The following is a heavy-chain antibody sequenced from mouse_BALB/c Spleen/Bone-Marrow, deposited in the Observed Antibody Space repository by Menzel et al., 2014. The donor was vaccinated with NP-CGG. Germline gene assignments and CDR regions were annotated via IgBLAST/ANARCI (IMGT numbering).Heavy chain of an antibody. Sequence: EVMLVESGGGLVKPGGSLKLSCAASGFTFSNYVMSWVRQTPEKRLEWVASITRGGSTYYPDSSKGRFTISRDNDRNNMQLQKSSLRSEDTAMYYCARGLGGYYEFAYWGQGTLVTVSA. D-gene: IGHD2-3*01. CDR3: ARGLGGYYEFAY. J-gene: IGHJ3*01. V-gene: IGHV5-6-5*01. CDR1: GFTFSNYV. CDR2: ITRGGST.